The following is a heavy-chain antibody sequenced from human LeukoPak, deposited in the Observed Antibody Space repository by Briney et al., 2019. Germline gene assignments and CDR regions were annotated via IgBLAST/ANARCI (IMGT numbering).Heavy chain of an antibody. V-gene: IGHV1-69*13. D-gene: IGHD4-11*01. CDR1: GGTFSSYA. CDR3: ASYLTTGTYYFDC. CDR2: IIPIFGTA. Sequence: SVKVSCKASGGTFSSYAISWVRQAPGQGLEWMGGIIPIFGTANYAQKFQGRVTITADESTSTAYMELSSLRSEDTAVYYCASYLTTGTYYFDCWGQGTLSPSPQ. J-gene: IGHJ4*02.